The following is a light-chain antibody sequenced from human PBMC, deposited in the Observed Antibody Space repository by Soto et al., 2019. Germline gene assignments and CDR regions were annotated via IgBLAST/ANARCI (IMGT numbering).Light chain of an antibody. V-gene: IGKV3-20*01. CDR3: QQCNSWPQWT. Sequence: EIVLTQSPGTLSLSPGETATLSCRASQTIGRTYLAWYQQKPGQAPRLLIFGTSSRATGIPDRFSGSGSGTDFTLTISRLEPEDFAVYYCQQCNSWPQWTFGPGTKVDIK. CDR1: QTIGRTY. J-gene: IGKJ1*01. CDR2: GTS.